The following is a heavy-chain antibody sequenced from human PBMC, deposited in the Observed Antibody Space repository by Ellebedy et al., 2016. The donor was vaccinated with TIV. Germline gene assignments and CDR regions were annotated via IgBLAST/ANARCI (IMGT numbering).Heavy chain of an antibody. D-gene: IGHD5-12*01. CDR1: SYTFTSYG. J-gene: IGHJ3*02. CDR2: IIPIFGTA. CDR3: ATQGGYDSNSAFDI. Sequence: SVKVSXKASSYTFTSYGISWVRQAPGQGLEWMGWIIPIFGTANYAQKFQGRVTITADESTSTAYMELSSLRSEDTAVYYCATQGGYDSNSAFDIWGQGTMVTVSS. V-gene: IGHV1-69*13.